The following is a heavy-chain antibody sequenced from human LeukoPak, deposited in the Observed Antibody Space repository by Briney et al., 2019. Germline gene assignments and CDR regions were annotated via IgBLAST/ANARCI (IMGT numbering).Heavy chain of an antibody. Sequence: PSETLSLTCTVSCGSISSSSYYWGWIRRPPGKGLEWIGSIYYSGSTYYNPSLKSRVTISVDTSKNQFSLQLSSVTAGDTAVYYCASTGGFRDRCDYGGSCYSEGLGFDYWGQGTLVTVSS. CDR3: ASTGGFRDRCDYGGSCYSEGLGFDY. CDR1: CGSISSSSYY. CDR2: IYYSGST. D-gene: IGHD2-15*01. J-gene: IGHJ4*02. V-gene: IGHV4-39*01.